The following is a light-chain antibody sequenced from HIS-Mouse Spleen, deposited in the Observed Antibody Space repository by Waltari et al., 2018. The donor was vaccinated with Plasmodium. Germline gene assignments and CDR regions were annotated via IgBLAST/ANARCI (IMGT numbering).Light chain of an antibody. CDR1: SSDVGGYNY. V-gene: IGLV2-8*01. J-gene: IGLJ2*01. CDR2: EGS. CDR3: SSYAGSNNLV. Sequence: QSALTQPPSASGSPGQSVTISCTGTSSDVGGYNYVSWYQQHPGKAPKLMIYEGSKRPSGVPVRVSGSKSGNTASLTVSGLQAEDEADYYCSSYAGSNNLVFGGGTKLTVL.